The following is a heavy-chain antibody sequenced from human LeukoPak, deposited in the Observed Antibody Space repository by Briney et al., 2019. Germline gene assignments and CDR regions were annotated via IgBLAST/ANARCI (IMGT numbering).Heavy chain of an antibody. V-gene: IGHV3-7*01. Sequence: GGSLRLSCAASGFTFSSYAMHWVRQAPGKGLEWVANIKPDGSERYYVDSVRGRFAISRDNAKNLVYLQMNSLRAEDTAVYYCAGERPSSSWYDFWGQGTLVTVSS. CDR2: IKPDGSER. CDR3: AGERPSSSWYDF. D-gene: IGHD6-13*01. J-gene: IGHJ5*01. CDR1: GFTFSSYA.